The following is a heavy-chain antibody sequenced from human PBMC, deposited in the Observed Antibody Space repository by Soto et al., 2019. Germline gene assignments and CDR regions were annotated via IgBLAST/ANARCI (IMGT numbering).Heavy chain of an antibody. J-gene: IGHJ4*02. Sequence: PVGSLRLSCAASGFTFNSHSMNWVRQAPGKGLQWVSSISGGSSYIEYADSVKGRFTISRDNAQNSVYLEMTSLRGEDTAVYYCARDRGTASGSSVLDYWGQGTLVTVSS. V-gene: IGHV3-21*06. CDR3: ARDRGTASGSSVLDY. CDR1: GFTFNSHS. D-gene: IGHD6-6*01. CDR2: ISGGSSYI.